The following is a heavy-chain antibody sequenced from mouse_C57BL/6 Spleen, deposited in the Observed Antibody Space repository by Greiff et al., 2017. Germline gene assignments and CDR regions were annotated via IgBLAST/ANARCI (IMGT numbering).Heavy chain of an antibody. CDR1: GFTFSDYG. D-gene: IGHD2-1*01. V-gene: IGHV5-17*01. CDR3: ARNGNHGGFDY. Sequence: EVMLVESGGGLVKPGGSLKLSCAASGFTFSDYGMHWVRQAPEKGLEWVAYISSGSSTIYYADTVKGRFTISGDNAKNTLFLQMTSLRSEDTAMYYCARNGNHGGFDYWGQGTLVTVSA. J-gene: IGHJ3*01. CDR2: ISSGSSTI.